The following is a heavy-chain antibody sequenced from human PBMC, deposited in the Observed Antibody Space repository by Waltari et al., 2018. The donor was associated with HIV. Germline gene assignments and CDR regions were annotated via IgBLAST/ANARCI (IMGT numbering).Heavy chain of an antibody. CDR2: INHSGTT. CDR3: AREMSRVLPTAISGGAGAFEI. V-gene: IGHV4-34*01. D-gene: IGHD2-2*01. CDR1: GGSISGYS. J-gene: IGHJ3*02. Sequence: QVQLQQWGAGLLKPSETLSLTCAVYGGSISGYSWTWIRPSPGKGRGWIGEINHSGTTNYNPSLRSRVTISTDTSKNQFSLRLDSVNASDTAVYFCAREMSRVLPTAISGGAGAFEIWAQGTLVTVSS.